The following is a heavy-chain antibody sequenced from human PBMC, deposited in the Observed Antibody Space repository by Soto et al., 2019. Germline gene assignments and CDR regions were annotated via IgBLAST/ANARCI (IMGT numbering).Heavy chain of an antibody. CDR1: GYTFTSFA. J-gene: IGHJ4*02. D-gene: IGHD3-22*01. Sequence: QVQLVQSGAEVKKPGASVKVSCKASGYTFTSFAIHWVRQAPGQRPEWMGWINPDNGQTRYSQKFQGRVTITRDTSASAAYMELSSLRSDDTAVYYCATDPHYYDTTGYCLDNWGQGTLVTVSS. CDR2: INPDNGQT. CDR3: ATDPHYYDTTGYCLDN. V-gene: IGHV1-3*01.